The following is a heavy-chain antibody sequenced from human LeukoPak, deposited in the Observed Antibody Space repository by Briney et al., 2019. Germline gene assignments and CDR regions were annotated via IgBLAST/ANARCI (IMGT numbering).Heavy chain of an antibody. V-gene: IGHV3-23*01. D-gene: IGHD1-26*01. Sequence: PGGSLRLSCAASGFTFNNYAMNWVRQAPGKGLEWVSVISGSGGTTYYADSVKGRFTISRDNSKNTLYLQMNSLRAEDTAVYYCAKGMGASKYYFDYWGQGTLVTVSS. CDR2: ISGSGGTT. CDR3: AKGMGASKYYFDY. J-gene: IGHJ4*02. CDR1: GFTFNNYA.